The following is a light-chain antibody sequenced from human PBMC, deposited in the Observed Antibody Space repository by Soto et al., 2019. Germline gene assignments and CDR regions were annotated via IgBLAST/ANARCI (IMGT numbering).Light chain of an antibody. V-gene: IGKV1-12*01. J-gene: IGKJ1*01. Sequence: DIQMTQSPSSVSASVGDRVTITCRASQGIRSWLAWYQQKPGKAPQLLIYAASSLQSGAPSRFSGSGSGTDFTLTISSLQPEDFATYYWQQDTSCPPTFGQGTKVEIK. CDR2: AAS. CDR3: QQDTSCPPT. CDR1: QGIRSW.